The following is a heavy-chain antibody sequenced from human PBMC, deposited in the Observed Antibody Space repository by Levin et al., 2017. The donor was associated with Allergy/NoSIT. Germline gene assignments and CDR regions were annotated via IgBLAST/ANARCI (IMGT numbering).Heavy chain of an antibody. CDR3: ARDEYSGYGRYDAFDI. CDR1: GFTFSSYS. CDR2: ISSSSSYI. Sequence: GESLKISCAASGFTFSSYSMNWVRQAPGKGLEWVSSISSSSSYIYYADSVKGRFTISRDNAKNSLYLQMNSLRAEDTAVYYCARDEYSGYGRYDAFDIWGQGTMVTVSS. D-gene: IGHD5-12*01. V-gene: IGHV3-21*01. J-gene: IGHJ3*02.